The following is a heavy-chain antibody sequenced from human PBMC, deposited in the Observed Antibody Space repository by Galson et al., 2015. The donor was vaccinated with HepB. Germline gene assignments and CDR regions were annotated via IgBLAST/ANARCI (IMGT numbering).Heavy chain of an antibody. V-gene: IGHV5-51*01. Sequence: QSGAAVKKPGESLKISCKGSGYSFTSYWIGWVRQMPGKGLEWMGIIYPGDSDTRYSPSFQGQVTISADKSISTAYLQWSSLKASDTAMYYCARQHYDFWGGYFAYFDYWGQGTLVTVSS. CDR2: IYPGDSDT. CDR3: ARQHYDFWGGYFAYFDY. D-gene: IGHD3-3*01. CDR1: GYSFTSYW. J-gene: IGHJ4*02.